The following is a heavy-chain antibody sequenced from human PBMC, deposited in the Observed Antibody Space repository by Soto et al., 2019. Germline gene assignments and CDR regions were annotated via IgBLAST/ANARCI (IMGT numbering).Heavy chain of an antibody. CDR2: ISSSSSYI. D-gene: IGHD4-17*01. CDR3: ARGRYGDYANWFDP. CDR1: GFTFSSYD. J-gene: IGHJ5*02. V-gene: IGHV3-21*05. Sequence: PGGSLRLSCAASGFTFSSYDMNWVRQAPGKGLEWVSYISSSSSYIYYADSVKGRFTISRDNAKNSLYLQMNSLRAEDTAVYHCARGRYGDYANWFDPWGQGTLVTVSS.